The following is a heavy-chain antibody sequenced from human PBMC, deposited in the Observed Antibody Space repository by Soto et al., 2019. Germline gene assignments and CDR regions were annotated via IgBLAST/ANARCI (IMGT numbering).Heavy chain of an antibody. CDR3: ARGAVTGTSLFDY. D-gene: IGHD6-19*01. Sequence: GSLRLACAVSGXTLTTYRMNWVRQAPGKGLEWISFINKKGFTIYYADAVKGRFTISRDYAKNSLYLQMSSLRHEDTAVYYCARGAVTGTSLFDYWGLGTLGTVSS. V-gene: IGHV3-48*02. CDR1: GXTLTTYR. CDR2: INKKGFTI. J-gene: IGHJ4*02.